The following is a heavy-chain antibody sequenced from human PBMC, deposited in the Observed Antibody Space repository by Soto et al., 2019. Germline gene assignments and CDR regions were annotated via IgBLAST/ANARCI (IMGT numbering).Heavy chain of an antibody. D-gene: IGHD2-2*01. J-gene: IGHJ4*01. Sequence: PSETLSLPCTVSGGSISTSSYYWGWIRQPPGKGLEGIGSIYLDGSTSYTPSLKSRVTISRDTSKNQFFLMLNSVTAADTAVYYCARPACSPANCYEQTWSAHWGQGTLVTVSS. CDR2: IYLDGST. V-gene: IGHV4-39*01. CDR3: ARPACSPANCYEQTWSAH. CDR1: GGSISTSSYY.